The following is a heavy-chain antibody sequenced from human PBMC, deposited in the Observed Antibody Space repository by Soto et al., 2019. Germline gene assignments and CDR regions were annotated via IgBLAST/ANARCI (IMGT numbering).Heavy chain of an antibody. CDR3: ARADGSGWYLEN. Sequence: PGGSLRLSCVASGFSFSSYGMHWVRQAPGKGLEWVANIWFDGSKKYYADSVKGRFTISRDNSKNTVNVQMNSLRGDDTAVYYCARADGSGWYLENWGQGSLVTVSS. V-gene: IGHV3-33*01. J-gene: IGHJ4*02. CDR2: IWFDGSKK. CDR1: GFSFSSYG. D-gene: IGHD6-19*01.